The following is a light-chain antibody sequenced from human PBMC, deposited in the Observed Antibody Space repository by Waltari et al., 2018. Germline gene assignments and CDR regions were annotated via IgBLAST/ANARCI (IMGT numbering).Light chain of an antibody. CDR3: QQYNIWPPHT. J-gene: IGKJ2*01. Sequence: ELVMTQSPATLSVSPGERATLSCTARQHISINLAWYQPNPGQAPRLLIYGASIRATGFPARFSGSGSGTEFTLTISSLQSEDFAVYYCQQYNIWPPHTFGQGTKLEIK. CDR2: GAS. V-gene: IGKV3-15*01. CDR1: QHISIN.